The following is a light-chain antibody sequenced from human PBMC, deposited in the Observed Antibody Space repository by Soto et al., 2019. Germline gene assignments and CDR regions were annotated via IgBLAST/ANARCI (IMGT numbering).Light chain of an antibody. V-gene: IGLV1-40*01. CDR3: QSYDKRVTDYL. J-gene: IGLJ1*01. Sequence: QSVLTQPRSVSGAPGQSVTVSCTGTSSNIGAGYEVHWYHQLPGTAPKLLVSGNGNRPSGVPDRLSASKSGTSASLAITGLEDEDEGHYCFQSYDKRVTDYLFGSGKMVTV. CDR1: SSNIGAGYE. CDR2: GNG.